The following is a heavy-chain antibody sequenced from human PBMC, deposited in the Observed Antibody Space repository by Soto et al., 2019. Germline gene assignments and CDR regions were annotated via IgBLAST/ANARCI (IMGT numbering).Heavy chain of an antibody. CDR2: IYTGGST. Sequence: GGSLRLSCAASGFTVSSNYMSWVRQAPGKGLEWVSSIYTGGSTYYVDSVRGRFTISRDDSEKKLYLQMNTLKTEDTAVYYCSDCGSSAFDSWGQGTLVTVSS. CDR1: GFTVSSNY. CDR3: SDCGSSAFDS. J-gene: IGHJ4*02. V-gene: IGHV3-66*01. D-gene: IGHD1-26*01.